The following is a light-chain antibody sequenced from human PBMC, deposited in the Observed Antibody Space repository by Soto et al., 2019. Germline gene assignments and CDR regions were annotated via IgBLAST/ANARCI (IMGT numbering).Light chain of an antibody. Sequence: QSALTQPASVSGSPGQSITISCTGTSSDVGIYNLVSWYQQHPGKAPKLMIYDVSKRPSGVSNRFSGSKSGNTASLTISGLQAEDEADYYCYSCAGSGTFLFGGGTQLTVL. CDR2: DVS. CDR3: YSCAGSGTFL. J-gene: IGLJ7*01. CDR1: SSDVGIYNL. V-gene: IGLV2-23*02.